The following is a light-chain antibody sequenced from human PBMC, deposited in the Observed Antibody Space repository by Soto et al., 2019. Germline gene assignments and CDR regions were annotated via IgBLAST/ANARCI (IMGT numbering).Light chain of an antibody. Sequence: QSVLTQPASVSGSPGQSITISCTGTSSDVGGYNYVSWYQQHPGKAPKVIIFEVSNRPSGVSNRFSGSKSGNTASLTISGLLAEDEADYYCNSYTRSRSYVFGTGTKLNVL. J-gene: IGLJ1*01. CDR3: NSYTRSRSYV. CDR2: EVS. V-gene: IGLV2-14*01. CDR1: SSDVGGYNY.